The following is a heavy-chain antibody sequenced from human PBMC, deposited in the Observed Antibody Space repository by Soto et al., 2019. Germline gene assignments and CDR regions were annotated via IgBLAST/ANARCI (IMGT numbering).Heavy chain of an antibody. D-gene: IGHD3-3*01. V-gene: IGHV4-39*01. CDR1: GGSISSSSYY. CDR2: IYYSGST. Sequence: SETLSLTCTVSGGSISSSSYYWGWIRQPPGKGLEWIGSIYYSGSTYYNPSLKSRVTISVDTSKNQFSLKLSSVTAADTAVYYCASYGHYDFWTPPPQYGMDVWGQGTTVTVSS. CDR3: ASYGHYDFWTPPPQYGMDV. J-gene: IGHJ6*02.